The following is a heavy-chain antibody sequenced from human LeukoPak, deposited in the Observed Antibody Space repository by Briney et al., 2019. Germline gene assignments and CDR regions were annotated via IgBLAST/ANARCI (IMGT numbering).Heavy chain of an antibody. V-gene: IGHV3-23*01. CDR2: ISGSGGST. J-gene: IGHJ3*02. CDR3: AKAYSSSWYRDAFDI. CDR1: GVTFSSYA. Sequence: PGGSLRLSCAASGVTFSSYAMSWVRQAPGKGLEWVSAISGSGGSTYYADSVKGRFTISRDNSKNTLYLQMNSLRAEDTAVYYCAKAYSSSWYRDAFDIWGQGTMVTVSS. D-gene: IGHD6-13*01.